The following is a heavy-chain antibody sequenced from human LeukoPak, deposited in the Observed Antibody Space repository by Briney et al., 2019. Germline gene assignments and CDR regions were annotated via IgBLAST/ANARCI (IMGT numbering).Heavy chain of an antibody. CDR2: IYYSGST. V-gene: IGHV4-39*07. CDR1: GGSISSSSYY. J-gene: IGHJ6*03. D-gene: IGHD5-18*01. Sequence: SETLSLTCTVSGGSISSSSYYWGWIRQPPGKGLEWIGSIYYSGSTYYNPSLKSRVTISVDTSKNQFSLKLSSVTAADTAVYYCARLLRGYSYGVRSNYYMDVWGKGTTVTVSS. CDR3: ARLLRGYSYGVRSNYYMDV.